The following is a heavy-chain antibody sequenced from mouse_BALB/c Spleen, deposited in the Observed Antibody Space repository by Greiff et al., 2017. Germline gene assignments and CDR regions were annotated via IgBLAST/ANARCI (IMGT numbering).Heavy chain of an antibody. CDR2: INPYNDGT. CDR3: SRPQYYGSSYLFAY. J-gene: IGHJ3*01. V-gene: IGHV1-14*01. D-gene: IGHD1-1*01. Sequence: VQLQQSGPELVKPGASVKMSCKASGYTFTSYVMHWVKQKPGQGLEWIGYINPYNDGTKYNEKFKGKATLTSDKSSSTAYMELSSLTSEDSAVYYCSRPQYYGSSYLFAYWGQGTLVTVSA. CDR1: GYTFTSYV.